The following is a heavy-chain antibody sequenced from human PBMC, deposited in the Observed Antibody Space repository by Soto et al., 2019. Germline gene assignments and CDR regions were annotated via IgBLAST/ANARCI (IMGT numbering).Heavy chain of an antibody. J-gene: IGHJ6*02. CDR1: GFTFSSYG. V-gene: IGHV3-33*01. CDR2: IWYDGSNK. D-gene: IGHD3-10*01. Sequence: QVQLVESGGGVVQPGRSLRLSCAASGFTFSSYGMHWVRQAPGKGLEGVAVIWYDGSNKYYADSVKGRFTISRDNSKNTLYLQRNSLRAEDTAVYYCARDTARDKVRIYYGMDVWGQGTTVTVSS. CDR3: ARDTARDKVRIYYGMDV.